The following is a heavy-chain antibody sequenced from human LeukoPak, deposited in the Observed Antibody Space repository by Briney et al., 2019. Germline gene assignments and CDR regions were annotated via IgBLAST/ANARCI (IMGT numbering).Heavy chain of an antibody. CDR3: ASSSPNCSGGSCYFGY. V-gene: IGHV4-34*01. J-gene: IGHJ4*02. Sequence: SETLSLTCAVYGGSFSGYYWSWIRQPPGKGLEGIGEINHSGSTNYNPSLTSRVTISVDTSKNQFSLKLSSVTAADTAVYYCASSSPNCSGGSCYFGYWGQGTLVTVSS. CDR1: GGSFSGYY. D-gene: IGHD2-15*01. CDR2: INHSGST.